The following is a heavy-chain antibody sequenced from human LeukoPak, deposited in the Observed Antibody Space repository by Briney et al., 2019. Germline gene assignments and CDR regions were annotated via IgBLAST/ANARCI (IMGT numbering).Heavy chain of an antibody. V-gene: IGHV1-18*01. CDR2: ISAYNGNT. Sequence: ASVKVSCKASGYTFTSYGTSWVRQAPGQGLEWMGWISAYNGNTNYAQKLQGRVTMTTDTSTSTAYMELRSLRSDDTAVYYCARDGSPELYYYDSSATGYYMDVWGKGTTVTVSS. J-gene: IGHJ6*03. CDR1: GYTFTSYG. D-gene: IGHD3-22*01. CDR3: ARDGSPELYYYDSSATGYYMDV.